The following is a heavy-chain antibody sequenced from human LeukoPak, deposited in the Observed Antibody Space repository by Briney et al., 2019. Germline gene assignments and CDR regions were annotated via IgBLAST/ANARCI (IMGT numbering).Heavy chain of an antibody. CDR1: GFIFSSYA. Sequence: GGSLRLSCAASGFIFSSYAMTWFRQAPGKGLEWVSAISDSGGNTYYADSVKGRFTISRDNFKNTLYLQMNNLRAEDTAVYYCAKDSGGGWNFFDYWGQGTLVTVSS. J-gene: IGHJ4*02. D-gene: IGHD6-19*01. CDR3: AKDSGGGWNFFDY. CDR2: ISDSGGNT. V-gene: IGHV3-23*01.